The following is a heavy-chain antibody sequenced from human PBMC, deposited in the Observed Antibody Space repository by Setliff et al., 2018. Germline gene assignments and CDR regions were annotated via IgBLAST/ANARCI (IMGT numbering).Heavy chain of an antibody. J-gene: IGHJ3*02. CDR2: ISTYNGHT. Sequence: GASVKVSCKTSDYILTSYGLSWVRQAPGQGLDWMGWISTYNGHTNYAQKLQGRVTMTTDTSTRTAYMELRSLRSDDTAVYYCARDLNRWFGEFAFDIWGQGTMVTVS. CDR3: ARDLNRWFGEFAFDI. V-gene: IGHV1-18*01. D-gene: IGHD3-10*01. CDR1: DYILTSYG.